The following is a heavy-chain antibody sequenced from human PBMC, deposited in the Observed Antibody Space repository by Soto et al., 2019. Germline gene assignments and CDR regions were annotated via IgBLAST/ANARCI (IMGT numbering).Heavy chain of an antibody. Sequence: VGSLRLSCAASGSTFSSYGMHWVRQAPVKVLEWVAVISYDGSNKYYADSLKVRFTISRDNSKNTLYLQMNSLRAEDTAVYYCAKAPSNMATKEYYFDYWGQGTLVTVS. J-gene: IGHJ4*02. CDR2: ISYDGSNK. V-gene: IGHV3-30*18. CDR1: GSTFSSYG. D-gene: IGHD5-12*01. CDR3: AKAPSNMATKEYYFDY.